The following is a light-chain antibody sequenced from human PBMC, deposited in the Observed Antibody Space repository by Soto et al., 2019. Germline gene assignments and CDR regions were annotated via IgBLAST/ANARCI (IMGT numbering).Light chain of an antibody. J-gene: IGLJ3*02. CDR2: GTT. CDR3: LLYYHGGQLGV. V-gene: IGLV7-43*01. CDR1: TGAVTSLYF. Sequence: QTVVTQEPSLTVSPGGTVTLTCASSTGAVTSLYFPSWFQQKPGQAPRTLIYGTTNRHSWTPARFSGSLLGGKAALTLSGVQPEDEAEYYCLLYYHGGQLGVFGGGTKLTVL.